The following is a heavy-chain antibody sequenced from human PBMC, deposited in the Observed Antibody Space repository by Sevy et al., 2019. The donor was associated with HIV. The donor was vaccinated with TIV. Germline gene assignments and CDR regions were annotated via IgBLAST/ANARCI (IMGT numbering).Heavy chain of an antibody. Sequence: GGSLRLSCAASGFTFSSYWMSWVRQAPGKGLEWVATMKQDGSEKYYVDSVKGRFTISRDNAKNSLFLQMNSLRVEDTAGYYCVREGLGRYIYSLDCWGQGTLVTVSS. CDR1: GFTFSSYW. J-gene: IGHJ4*02. D-gene: IGHD1-26*01. CDR3: VREGLGRYIYSLDC. CDR2: MKQDGSEK. V-gene: IGHV3-7*01.